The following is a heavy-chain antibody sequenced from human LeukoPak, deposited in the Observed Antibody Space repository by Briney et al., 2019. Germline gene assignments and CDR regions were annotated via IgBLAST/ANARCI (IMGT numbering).Heavy chain of an antibody. V-gene: IGHV3-21*01. J-gene: IGHJ4*02. Sequence: VGSLRLSCAASGFTFSSYSMNWVRQAPGKGLEWVSSISSSSSYIYYADSVKGRFTISRDNAKNSLYLQMNSLRAEDTAVYYCAIRGYGSGGPGAAGYWGQGTLVTVSS. D-gene: IGHD3-10*01. CDR1: GFTFSSYS. CDR3: AIRGYGSGGPGAAGY. CDR2: ISSSSSYI.